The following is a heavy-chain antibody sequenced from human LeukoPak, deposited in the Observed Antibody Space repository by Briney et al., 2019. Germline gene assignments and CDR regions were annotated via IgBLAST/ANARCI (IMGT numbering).Heavy chain of an antibody. CDR1: GFTFSNYA. D-gene: IGHD1-26*01. V-gene: IGHV3-30*04. CDR3: ARVLRGGNLDMLFDY. Sequence: GGSLRLSCAASGFTFSNYAMHWVRQAPGKGLEWVAVMSYDGSNKYYVDSVKGRFTISRDNAKDTLYLQMNSLRAEDTAVYYCARVLRGGNLDMLFDYWGQGTLVTVSP. CDR2: MSYDGSNK. J-gene: IGHJ4*02.